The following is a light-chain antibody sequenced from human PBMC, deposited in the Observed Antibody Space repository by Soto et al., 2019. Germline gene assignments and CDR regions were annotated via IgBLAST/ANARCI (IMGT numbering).Light chain of an antibody. Sequence: DIQMTQSPSSLSASVGDRVTITCRASQSISSYLNWYQQKPGKAPKFLIYAASSLQSGVPSRFSGSGSGTAFTLTISSLQPEDFATYYCQQTYSTPRTFGQGTKVEIK. V-gene: IGKV1-39*01. CDR2: AAS. CDR3: QQTYSTPRT. J-gene: IGKJ1*01. CDR1: QSISSY.